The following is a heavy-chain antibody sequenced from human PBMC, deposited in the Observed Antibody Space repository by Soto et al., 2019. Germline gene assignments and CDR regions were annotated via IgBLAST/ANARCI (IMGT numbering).Heavy chain of an antibody. CDR2: IYHSGST. CDR1: SGSITSANW. Sequence: QVPLQESGPRLMRPSGTLSLTCTVSSGSITSANWWSWVRQPPGRGLEWIGEIYHSGSTNYNLSLQSRVTLSVDKSKNQFSLSLRSVTAADTAMYYCARRGGGVVLAATTPFDYWGQGTLVTVSS. CDR3: ARRGGGVVLAATTPFDY. J-gene: IGHJ4*02. D-gene: IGHD2-15*01. V-gene: IGHV4-4*02.